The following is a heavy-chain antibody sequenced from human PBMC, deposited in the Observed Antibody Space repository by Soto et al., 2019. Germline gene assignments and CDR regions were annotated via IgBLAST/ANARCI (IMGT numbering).Heavy chain of an antibody. V-gene: IGHV4-31*03. Sequence: LSLTCTVSGGSISSGGYYWSWIRQHPGKGLEWIGYIYYSGSTYYNPSLKSRVTISVDTSKNQFSLKLSSVTAADTAVYYCARDQPTGNYYGSGSYPYWGQGTLVTVSS. D-gene: IGHD3-10*01. CDR3: ARDQPTGNYYGSGSYPY. J-gene: IGHJ4*02. CDR2: IYYSGST. CDR1: GGSISSGGYY.